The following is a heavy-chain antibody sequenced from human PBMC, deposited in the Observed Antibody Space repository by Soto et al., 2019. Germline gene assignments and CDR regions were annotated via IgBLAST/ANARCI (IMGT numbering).Heavy chain of an antibody. CDR2: INQDGSSSM. J-gene: IGHJ3*01. V-gene: IGHV3-7*04. Sequence: PGGSLRLSCVASGFPFSIYAMSWVRQAPGKGLGWVAYINQDGSSSMDYADSVKGRFTISRDNAKNSLYLQMNSLGAEDTAVYYCARGDRGAFDLWGQGTMVTVSS. D-gene: IGHD2-21*02. CDR1: GFPFSIYA. CDR3: ARGDRGAFDL.